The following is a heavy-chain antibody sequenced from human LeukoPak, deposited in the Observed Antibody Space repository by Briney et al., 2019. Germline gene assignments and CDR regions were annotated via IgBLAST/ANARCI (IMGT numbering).Heavy chain of an antibody. CDR1: GFTFSSYA. Sequence: GGSLRLSCAASGFTFSSYAMSWVRQAPGKGLEWVSAISGSGGSTYYADSVKGRFTISRDNSKNTLYLQMNSLRAEDTAVYYCAKDGLYSSSSLGPPFDYWGQGTLVTVPS. D-gene: IGHD6-6*01. CDR2: ISGSGGST. J-gene: IGHJ4*02. CDR3: AKDGLYSSSSLGPPFDY. V-gene: IGHV3-23*01.